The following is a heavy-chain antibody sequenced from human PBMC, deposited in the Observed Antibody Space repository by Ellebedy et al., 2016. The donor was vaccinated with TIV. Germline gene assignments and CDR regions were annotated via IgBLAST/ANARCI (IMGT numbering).Heavy chain of an antibody. Sequence: GGSLRLSCAASGFTFSSYAMHWVRQAPGKGLEWVAVISYDGSNKYYADSVKGRFTISRDNSKNTLYLQMNSLRGEDTAVYYCARRVGALSDAFDIWGQGTMVTVSS. V-gene: IGHV3-30-3*01. CDR3: ARRVGALSDAFDI. J-gene: IGHJ3*02. CDR1: GFTFSSYA. D-gene: IGHD1-26*01. CDR2: ISYDGSNK.